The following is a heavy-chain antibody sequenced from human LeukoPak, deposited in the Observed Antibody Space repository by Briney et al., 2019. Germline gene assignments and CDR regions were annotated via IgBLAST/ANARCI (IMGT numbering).Heavy chain of an antibody. Sequence: SETLSLPCTVSGGSVSSGSYYWSWIRQPPGKGLECIGYIYYSGSTNYNPSLKSRVTMSVDTSKNQFSLKLSSVTAADTAVYYCARADCSGGSCYAFDIWGQGTMVTVSS. D-gene: IGHD2-15*01. J-gene: IGHJ3*02. CDR1: GGSVSSGSYY. CDR2: IYYSGST. V-gene: IGHV4-61*01. CDR3: ARADCSGGSCYAFDI.